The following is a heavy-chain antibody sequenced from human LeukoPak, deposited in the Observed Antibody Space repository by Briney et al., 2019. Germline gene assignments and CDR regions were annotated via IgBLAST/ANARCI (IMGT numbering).Heavy chain of an antibody. V-gene: IGHV4-59*01. Sequence: SETLSLTCTVSGGSISSYYWSWIRQPPGKGLEWIGYIYYSGSTNYNPSLKSRVTISVDTSKNQFSLKLSSLTAADTAVHYCGGGPGKIFAGFLGFFGYWGQGTLVTVSS. CDR2: IYYSGST. CDR3: GGGPGKIFAGFLGFFGY. J-gene: IGHJ4*02. D-gene: IGHD3-9*01. CDR1: GGSISSYY.